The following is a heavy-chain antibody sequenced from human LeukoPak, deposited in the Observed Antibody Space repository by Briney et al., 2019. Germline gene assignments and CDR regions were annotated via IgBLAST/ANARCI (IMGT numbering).Heavy chain of an antibody. CDR2: ISGSGSGGST. Sequence: QPGGSLRLSCAASGFTFSSSAMSWVRQAPGKGLEWVSSISGSGSGGSTYYADSVKGRFTISRDNAKNTLYLQMNSLRAEDTAVYYCARDPSYSENLDYWGQGTLVTVSS. CDR3: ARDPSYSENLDY. V-gene: IGHV3-23*01. J-gene: IGHJ4*02. D-gene: IGHD1-26*01. CDR1: GFTFSSSA.